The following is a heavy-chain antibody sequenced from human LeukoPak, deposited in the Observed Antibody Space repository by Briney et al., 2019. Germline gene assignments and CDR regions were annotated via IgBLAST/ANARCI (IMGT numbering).Heavy chain of an antibody. Sequence: ASVKVSCKASGYTFTSYYMHWVRQAPGQGLEWMGIINPSGGSTSYAQKFQGRVTMTRDTSTSTVYMELSSLRSEDTAVYYCASESGSEPGGPYYYYGMDVWGQGTTVTVSS. CDR1: GYTFTSYY. CDR2: INPSGGST. D-gene: IGHD1-14*01. J-gene: IGHJ6*02. V-gene: IGHV1-46*01. CDR3: ASESGSEPGGPYYYYGMDV.